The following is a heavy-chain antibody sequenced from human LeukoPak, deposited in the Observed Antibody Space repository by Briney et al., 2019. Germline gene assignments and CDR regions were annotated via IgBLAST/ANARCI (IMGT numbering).Heavy chain of an antibody. CDR3: ARDRATTMFDY. Sequence: PGGSLRLSCVASGFCFSNYWMHWVRQAPGKGLVWVSRINSDGSSTTYADSVKGRFTISRDNAKNTLYLQMNSLRADDTAVYYCARDRATTMFDYWAQGTLVTVSS. D-gene: IGHD5-24*01. V-gene: IGHV3-74*01. CDR2: INSDGSST. CDR1: GFCFSNYW. J-gene: IGHJ4*02.